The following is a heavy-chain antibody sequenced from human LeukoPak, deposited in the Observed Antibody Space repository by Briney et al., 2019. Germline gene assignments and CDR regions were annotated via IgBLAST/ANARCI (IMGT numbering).Heavy chain of an antibody. V-gene: IGHV3-7*03. CDR2: IKQDGSEG. CDR3: ARRAGAYSHPYDY. CDR1: GFTFSNYW. Sequence: GGSLRLSCAASGFTFSNYWMSWVRQAPGKGLEWVANIKQDGSEGYYVDSVKGRFTISRDNSKNTLYLQMNSLRAEDTAVYYCARRAGAYSHPYDYWGQGTLVTVSS. J-gene: IGHJ4*02. D-gene: IGHD4/OR15-4a*01.